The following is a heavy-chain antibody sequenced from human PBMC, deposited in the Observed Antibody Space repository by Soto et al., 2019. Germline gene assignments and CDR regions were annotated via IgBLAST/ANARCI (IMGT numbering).Heavy chain of an antibody. D-gene: IGHD3-22*01. CDR3: ARDPSDSSGYSEDYYGLDV. V-gene: IGHV1-18*01. CDR2: ISAYNGNT. Sequence: ASVKVSCKASGYTFTSYGISWVRQAPGQELEWMGWISAYNGNTNYAQKLQGRVTMTADTSTSTAYMELRSLRSDDTAVYYCARDPSDSSGYSEDYYGLDVWGQGTTVTVSS. J-gene: IGHJ6*02. CDR1: GYTFTSYG.